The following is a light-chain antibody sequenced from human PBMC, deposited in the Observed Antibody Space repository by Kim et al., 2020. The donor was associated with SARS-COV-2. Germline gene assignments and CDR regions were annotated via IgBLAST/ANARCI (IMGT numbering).Light chain of an antibody. CDR2: RNN. CDR1: VNLAGNQG. CDR3: SALASRLSAWV. V-gene: IGLV10-54*02. J-gene: IGLJ3*02. Sequence: ATIASTSDVNLAGNQGAAWLPQPQGHPPQLLSYRNNNRPSGISERFSASRSGNTPSLTITGLQPVDEADYYCSALASRLSAWVFGGGTQLTVL.